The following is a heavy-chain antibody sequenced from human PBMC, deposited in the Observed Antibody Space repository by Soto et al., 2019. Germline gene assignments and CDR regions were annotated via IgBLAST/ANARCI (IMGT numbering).Heavy chain of an antibody. CDR2: IVPLFGIP. CDR3: ASSTYHEILTGFFDYCYYGMDV. CDR1: GGTFTSFA. J-gene: IGHJ6*02. D-gene: IGHD3-9*01. Sequence: QVQLVQSGPEVKKPGSSVKVSCKASGGTFTSFAISWVRQAPGQGLEWMGGIVPLFGIPNYAQRFQGRVTITADRSTSTAFMELSSLGSEHTAIYYSASSTYHEILTGFFDYCYYGMDVWGQGTTVTVSS. V-gene: IGHV1-69*17.